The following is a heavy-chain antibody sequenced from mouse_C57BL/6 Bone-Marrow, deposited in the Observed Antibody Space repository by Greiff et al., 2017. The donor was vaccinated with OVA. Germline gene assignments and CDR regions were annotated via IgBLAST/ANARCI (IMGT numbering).Heavy chain of an antibody. D-gene: IGHD2-4*01. Sequence: EVQLQQSGPELVKPGASVKISCKASGYTFTDYYMNWVKQSHGKSLEWIGDINPNNGGTSYNQKFKGKATLTVDKSSSTAYMELRSLTSEDSAVYYCAHYDYEVAYWGQGTLVTVSA. CDR3: AHYDYEVAY. V-gene: IGHV1-26*01. CDR1: GYTFTDYY. J-gene: IGHJ3*01. CDR2: INPNNGGT.